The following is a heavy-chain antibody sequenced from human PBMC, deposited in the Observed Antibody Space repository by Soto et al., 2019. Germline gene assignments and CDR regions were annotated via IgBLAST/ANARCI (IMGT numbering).Heavy chain of an antibody. D-gene: IGHD4-17*01. J-gene: IGHJ4*02. CDR1: GFTFSTYA. CDR3: VQGLTTVGPLDS. CDR2: ISYDGNNK. Sequence: VHLVESGGGVVQPGRSLRLSCAASGFTFSTYAMHWVRQAPGKGLEWVAGISYDGNNKDYADSVKGRFTISRDNSKNTVYLQMSSLRGEDTAMYYCVQGLTTVGPLDSWGQGTLVTVSS. V-gene: IGHV3-30*04.